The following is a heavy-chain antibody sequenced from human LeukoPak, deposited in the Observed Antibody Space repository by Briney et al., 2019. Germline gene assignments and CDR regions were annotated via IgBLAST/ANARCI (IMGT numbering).Heavy chain of an antibody. Sequence: PGGSLTLSCAASGFTFSDHYMTWIRQAPGKGLEWMSFISGSGDTMFYADSVRGRFAISRDNAKNSVFLQMSSLRAEDTAMYYCAREGLTTSSWGQGTLVTVSS. CDR1: GFTFSDHY. J-gene: IGHJ4*02. CDR3: AREGLTTSS. CDR2: ISGSGDTM. D-gene: IGHD1-14*01. V-gene: IGHV3-11*04.